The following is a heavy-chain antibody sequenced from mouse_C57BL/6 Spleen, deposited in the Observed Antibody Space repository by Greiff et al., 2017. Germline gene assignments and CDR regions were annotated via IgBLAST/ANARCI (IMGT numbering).Heavy chain of an antibody. V-gene: IGHV1-66*01. CDR3: ARANWAYAMDY. D-gene: IGHD4-1*01. CDR2: IYPGSGNT. CDR1: GYSFTSYY. J-gene: IGHJ4*01. Sequence: VQLQQSGPELVKPGASVKISCKASGYSFTSYYIHWVKQRPGQGLGWIGWIYPGSGNTKYNEKFKGKATLTADTSSSTAYMQLSSLTSEDSAVYYCARANWAYAMDYWGQGTSVTVSS.